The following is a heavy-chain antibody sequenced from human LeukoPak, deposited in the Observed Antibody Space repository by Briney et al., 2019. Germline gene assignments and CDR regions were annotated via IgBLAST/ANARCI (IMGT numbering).Heavy chain of an antibody. V-gene: IGHV1-46*01. Sequence: ASVKVSCKAFGYTFTSNYMHWVRQAPGQGPEWMGVISPSGGSTTYAQKFQGRVTLTRDMSTSTDYLELSSLRSEDTAVYYCATSRSSWYRFDYWGQGTLVTVSS. CDR3: ATSRSSWYRFDY. D-gene: IGHD6-13*01. CDR2: ISPSGGST. CDR1: GYTFTSNY. J-gene: IGHJ4*02.